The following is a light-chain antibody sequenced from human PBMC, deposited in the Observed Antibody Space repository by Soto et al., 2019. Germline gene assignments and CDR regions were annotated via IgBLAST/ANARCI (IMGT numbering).Light chain of an antibody. CDR2: GAS. V-gene: IGKV3-20*01. J-gene: IGKJ1*01. CDR1: QSINSF. CDR3: QQYQTLWT. Sequence: EIVLAQSPGTLSLSPGEGATLSCRASQSINSFLAWYPQRRGQAPRLLIHGASNRATGTPDRFSGSGSGTDFTLTISRLEPEDFAVYYCQQYQTLWTFGQGTKVDIK.